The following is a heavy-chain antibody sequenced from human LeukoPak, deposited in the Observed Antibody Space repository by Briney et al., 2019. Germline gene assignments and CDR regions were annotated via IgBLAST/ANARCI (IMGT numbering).Heavy chain of an antibody. CDR2: IYYSGST. CDR3: ARGGRPMQEYYYGMDV. J-gene: IGHJ6*02. V-gene: IGHV4-59*01. D-gene: IGHD3-10*01. CDR1: GGSISSYY. Sequence: SETLSLTCTVSGGSISSYYWSWIRQPPGKGLEWIGYIYYSGSTSYNPSLKSRVTISVDTSKNQFSLKLSSVTAADTAVYYCARGGRPMQEYYYGMDVWGQGTTVTVSS.